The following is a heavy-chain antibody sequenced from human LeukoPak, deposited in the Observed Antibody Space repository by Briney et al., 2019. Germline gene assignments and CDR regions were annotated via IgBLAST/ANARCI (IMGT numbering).Heavy chain of an antibody. CDR2: ISYDGSNK. Sequence: GGSLRLSCAASGFTFSSYAMHWVRQAPGKGLEWVAVISYDGSNKYYADSVKGRFTISRDNSKNTLYLQMNSLRAEDTAVYYCAKAPGGMTTVFVYWGQGTLVTVSS. D-gene: IGHD4-11*01. V-gene: IGHV3-30-3*01. CDR3: AKAPGGMTTVFVY. CDR1: GFTFSSYA. J-gene: IGHJ4*02.